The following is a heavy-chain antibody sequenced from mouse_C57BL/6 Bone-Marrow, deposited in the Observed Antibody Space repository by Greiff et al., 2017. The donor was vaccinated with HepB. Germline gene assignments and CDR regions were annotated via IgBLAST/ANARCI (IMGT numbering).Heavy chain of an antibody. J-gene: IGHJ4*01. CDR1: GFTFSSYA. V-gene: IGHV5-4*01. CDR2: ISDGGSYT. D-gene: IGHD1-1*01. Sequence: EVQRVESGGGLVKPGGSLKLSCAASGFTFSSYAMSWVRQTPEKRLEWVATISDGGSYTYYPDNVKGRFTISRDNAKNNLYLQMSHLKSEDTAMYYCARGAITTVPYYAMDYWGQGTSVTVSS. CDR3: ARGAITTVPYYAMDY.